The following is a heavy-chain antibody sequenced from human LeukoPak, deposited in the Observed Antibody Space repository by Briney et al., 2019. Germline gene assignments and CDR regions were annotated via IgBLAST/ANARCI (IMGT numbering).Heavy chain of an antibody. CDR1: GFTLSTYW. D-gene: IGHD2-15*01. CDR3: ANVGLYCSGTNCYEWDFEY. Sequence: PGGSLRLSCAASGFTLSTYWMSWVRQAPGKGLEWVANIKKDGSEKYYVDSVKGRFTISRDNAKKSLYLQMNSLRSEDTAVYYCANVGLYCSGTNCYEWDFEYWGQGTLVTVSS. V-gene: IGHV3-7*01. J-gene: IGHJ4*02. CDR2: IKKDGSEK.